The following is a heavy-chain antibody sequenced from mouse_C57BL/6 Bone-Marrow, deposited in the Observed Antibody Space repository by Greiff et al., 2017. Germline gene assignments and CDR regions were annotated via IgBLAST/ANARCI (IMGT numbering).Heavy chain of an antibody. CDR3: AREGLWLRFYWYCDV. CDR2: IYPRSGNT. D-gene: IGHD2-2*01. J-gene: IGHJ1*03. Sequence: QVQLQQSGAELARPGASVKLSCKASGYTFTSYGISWVKQRTGQGLEWIGEIYPRSGNTYYNEKFKGKATLTADKSSSTAYMELRSLTSEDSAVYFCAREGLWLRFYWYCDVWGTGTTVTVSS. CDR1: GYTFTSYG. V-gene: IGHV1-81*01.